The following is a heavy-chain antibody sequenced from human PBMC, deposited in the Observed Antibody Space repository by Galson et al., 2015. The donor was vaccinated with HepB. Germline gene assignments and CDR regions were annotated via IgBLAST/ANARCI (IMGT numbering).Heavy chain of an antibody. V-gene: IGHV3-21*01. Sequence: SLRLSCAASGFTFRSYSMNWVRQAPGKGLEWVSSIRSSSSYIYYADSVKGRFTVSRDNAQNSLYLQVNSLRAEDTAVYYCAREISGWYPAGGFWGQGTLVTVSS. CDR3: AREISGWYPAGGF. J-gene: IGHJ4*02. D-gene: IGHD6-19*01. CDR2: IRSSSSYI. CDR1: GFTFRSYS.